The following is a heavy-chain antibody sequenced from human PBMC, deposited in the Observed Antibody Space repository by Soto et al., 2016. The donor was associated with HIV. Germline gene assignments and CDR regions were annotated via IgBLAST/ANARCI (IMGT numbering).Heavy chain of an antibody. CDR3: ARGSVVAATDYFDP. V-gene: IGHV1-2*02. CDR1: GYTFTGYY. Sequence: QVQLVQSGAEVKKPGASVKVSCKASGYTFTGYYIHWVRQAPGQGLEWLGWINPHSGDTNYAQKFQGGVTMTRDTSISTSYMELSRLRSDDTAVYYCARGSVVAATDYFDPWGQGTLVTVSS. J-gene: IGHJ5*02. CDR2: INPHSGDT. D-gene: IGHD2-15*01.